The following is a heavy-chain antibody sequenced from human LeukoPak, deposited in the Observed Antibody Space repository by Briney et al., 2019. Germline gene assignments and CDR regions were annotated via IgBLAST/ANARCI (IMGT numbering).Heavy chain of an antibody. J-gene: IGHJ4*02. D-gene: IGHD2-15*01. Sequence: QTGGSLRLSCAASGFTFSSSAMSWVRQAPGKGLEWVSAISNNGGYTYYADSVQGRFTISRDNSKSTLCLQMNSLRAEDTAVYYCARQHCSGGDCYFFDWGQGTLVTVSS. CDR2: ISNNGGYT. CDR1: GFTFSSSA. V-gene: IGHV3-23*01. CDR3: ARQHCSGGDCYFFD.